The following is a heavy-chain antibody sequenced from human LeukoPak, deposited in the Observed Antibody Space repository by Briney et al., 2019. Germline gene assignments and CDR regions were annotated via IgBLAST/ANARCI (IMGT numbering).Heavy chain of an antibody. V-gene: IGHV3-48*04. D-gene: IGHD2-2*01. CDR3: ARGRRDIVVVPAALWYMDV. CDR2: ISSSSSTI. Sequence: PGGSLRLSCAASGFTFSSYSMNWVRQAPGKGLEWVSYISSSSSTIYYADSVKGRFTISRDNAKNTLYLQMNSLRAEDTAVYYCARGRRDIVVVPAALWYMDVWAKGPRSPSP. CDR1: GFTFSSYS. J-gene: IGHJ6*03.